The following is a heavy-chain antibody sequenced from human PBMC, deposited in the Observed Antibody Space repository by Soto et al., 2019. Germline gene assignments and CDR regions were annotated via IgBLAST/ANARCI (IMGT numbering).Heavy chain of an antibody. J-gene: IGHJ6*02. V-gene: IGHV3-30*01. CDR1: GFMFSNYA. D-gene: IGHD3-3*01. CDR2: ISDDGSNE. Sequence: QVQLVESGGGVAPPGRSLRLSCTASGFMFSNYAMHWVRQAPGKGLEWVSLISDDGSNEYYADSVRGRFTISRDTSKNTLYLQMNGLRTEDTAIYYCARDRLNIRFVEYLSYRVRRYYYYGVDVWGQGTMVTVSS. CDR3: ARDRLNIRFVEYLSYRVRRYYYYGVDV.